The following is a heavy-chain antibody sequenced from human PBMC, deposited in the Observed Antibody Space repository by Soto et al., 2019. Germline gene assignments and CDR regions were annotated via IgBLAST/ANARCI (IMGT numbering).Heavy chain of an antibody. V-gene: IGHV4-34*09. J-gene: IGHJ6*02. CDR3: VRDSYYDGMDV. CDR2: ISYSGST. CDR1: GGSFSGYY. Sequence: SETLSLTCAVYGGSFSGYYWSWIRQPPGKGLEWIGYISYSGSTLYNPSLTSRVSISIDTSKNQFSLNLSSVTAADTAVYYCVRDSYYDGMDVWGQGTTVTVSS.